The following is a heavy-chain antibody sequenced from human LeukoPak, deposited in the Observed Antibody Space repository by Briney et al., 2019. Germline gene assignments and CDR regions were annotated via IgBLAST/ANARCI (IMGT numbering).Heavy chain of an antibody. CDR2: IYTNGST. V-gene: IGHV4-4*07. CDR3: TRDTGTPGEVKFDP. D-gene: IGHD4-17*01. CDR1: GNSFGDYY. Sequence: SETLSLTCTVSGNSFGDYYWSWIRQPAGKGLEWIGRIYTNGSTTYNPSLNSRVTMSVDTSKSQFSLNLMSVTAADTAVYYCTRDTGTPGEVKFDPWGQGTLVTVSS. J-gene: IGHJ5*02.